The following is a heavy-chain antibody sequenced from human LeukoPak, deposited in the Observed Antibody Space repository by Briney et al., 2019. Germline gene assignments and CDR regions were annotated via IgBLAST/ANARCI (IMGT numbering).Heavy chain of an antibody. V-gene: IGHV3-21*01. D-gene: IGHD4-17*01. CDR2: ISSSSSYI. Sequence: GGSLRLSCAASGFTFSSYSMNWVRQAPGKGLQWVSSISSSSSYIYYADSVKGRFTISRDNAKNSLYLQMNSLRAEDTAVYYCARDGYGDYVFYYYGMDVWGKGTTVTVSS. CDR1: GFTFSSYS. J-gene: IGHJ6*04. CDR3: ARDGYGDYVFYYYGMDV.